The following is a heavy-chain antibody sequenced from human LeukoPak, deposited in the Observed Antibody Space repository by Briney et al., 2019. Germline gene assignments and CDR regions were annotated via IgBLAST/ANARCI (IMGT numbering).Heavy chain of an antibody. J-gene: IGHJ4*02. V-gene: IGHV3-21*04. CDR1: GFTFSSHS. CDR3: ARCDVGDGYSHY. Sequence: RGSLRLSCAASGFTFSSHSMIWVRQAPGKGLEWVSTISGNNNYIYYADSVKGRFTISRDNAKNSLYLQMNSLRTEDTAVYYCARCDVGDGYSHYWGQGTLVTVSS. CDR2: ISGNNNYI. D-gene: IGHD5-24*01.